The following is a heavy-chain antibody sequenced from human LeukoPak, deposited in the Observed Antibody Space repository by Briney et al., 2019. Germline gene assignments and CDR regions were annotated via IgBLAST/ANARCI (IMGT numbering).Heavy chain of an antibody. CDR3: ATLRTAAGANWFDP. J-gene: IGHJ5*02. CDR2: IYYSGSS. V-gene: IGHV4-39*07. D-gene: IGHD6-13*01. Sequence: SETLSLTCTVSGGSISSSSYYWGWIRQPPGKGLEWIGSIYYSGSSNYNPSLKSRVTISVDTSKNQFSLKLTSVTAADTAIYYCATLRTAAGANWFDPWGQGTLVTVSS. CDR1: GGSISSSSYY.